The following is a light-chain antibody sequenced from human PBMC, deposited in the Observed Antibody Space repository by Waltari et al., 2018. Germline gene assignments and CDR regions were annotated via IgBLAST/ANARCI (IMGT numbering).Light chain of an antibody. CDR2: DNY. CDR1: TSNSGSNF. Sequence: QSVLTQPPSVSASPGQKFTIPCSGSTSNSGSNFVSWYQQFPGTAPKLLISDNYKRPSGIPDRFSGSKSGTSATLGITGLQTGDEADYYCGTWDNSLNGGVFGGGTKLAVL. J-gene: IGLJ2*01. V-gene: IGLV1-51*01. CDR3: GTWDNSLNGGV.